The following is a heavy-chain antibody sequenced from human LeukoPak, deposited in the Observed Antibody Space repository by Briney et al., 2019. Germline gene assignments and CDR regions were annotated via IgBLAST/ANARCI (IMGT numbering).Heavy chain of an antibody. CDR1: GGTFSSYA. J-gene: IGHJ3*02. CDR2: IIPIFGTA. CDR3: ARANKDYGDYGDPDAFDI. V-gene: IGHV1-69*13. Sequence: AVKVSCKASGGTFSSYAISWVRQAPGQGREWMGGIIPIFGTANYAQKFQGKVTITADESTSTAYMELSSLRSEDTAVYYCARANKDYGDYGDPDAFDIWGQGTMVTVSS. D-gene: IGHD4-17*01.